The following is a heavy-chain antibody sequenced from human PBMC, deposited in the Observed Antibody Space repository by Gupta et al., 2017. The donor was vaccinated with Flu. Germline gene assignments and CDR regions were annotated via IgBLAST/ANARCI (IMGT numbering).Heavy chain of an antibody. V-gene: IGHV4-39*01. CDR1: GGSISSSIYY. CDR3: ARLSPGTFDP. CDR2: IYHSGSP. J-gene: IGHJ5*02. Sequence: QLQLQESGPGLVKPSETLSLTCSVSGGSISSSIYYWGWIREPPGKGLEWIGSIYHSGSPYYMPSLKSRATISVDTSKNQFSLKLIAVTAADTAVYYCARLSPGTFDPWGQGTLVTVSS.